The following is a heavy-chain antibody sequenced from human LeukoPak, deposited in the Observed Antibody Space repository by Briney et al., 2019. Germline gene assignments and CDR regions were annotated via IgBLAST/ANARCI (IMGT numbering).Heavy chain of an antibody. J-gene: IGHJ5*02. CDR2: MNPNSGNT. CDR1: GYTFTSYD. Sequence: ASVKVSCKASGYTFTSYDINWVRQATGQGLEWMGWMNPNSGNTGYAQKFQGRVTMTRNTSISTAYMELSSLGSEDAAVYYCARGTTTMVRGVIMSGWFDPWGQGTLVTVSS. V-gene: IGHV1-8*01. CDR3: ARGTTTMVRGVIMSGWFDP. D-gene: IGHD3-10*01.